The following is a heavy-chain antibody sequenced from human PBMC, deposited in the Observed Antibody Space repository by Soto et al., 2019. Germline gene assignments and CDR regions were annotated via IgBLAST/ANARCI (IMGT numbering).Heavy chain of an antibody. D-gene: IGHD2-15*01. CDR3: ERAGCSGGSCYSPFDY. Sequence: QVQLVPSGAEVKKPGSSVKVSCKASGGTFSSYAISCVRQAPGHGLAWRVGIIPIVGTANYAQKFQGRVTSTADEYTSPAYMELSSLRSEDTAVYYGERAGCSGGSCYSPFDYWGQGTLVTVSS. V-gene: IGHV1-69*01. CDR1: GGTFSSYA. CDR2: IIPIVGTA. J-gene: IGHJ4*02.